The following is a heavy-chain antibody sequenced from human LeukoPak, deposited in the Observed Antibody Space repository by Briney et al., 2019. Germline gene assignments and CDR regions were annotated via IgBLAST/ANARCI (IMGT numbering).Heavy chain of an antibody. CDR2: ISGSGGST. CDR1: GFTFSSYA. J-gene: IGHJ5*02. V-gene: IGHV3-23*01. CDR3: AKTLYSSIAARPFDP. D-gene: IGHD6-6*01. Sequence: GGSLRLSCAASGFTFSSYAMSWVRQAPGKGLEWVSAISGSGGSTYYADSVKGRFTISRDNSKNTLYLQMNSLRAEDTAVYYCAKTLYSSIAARPFDPWGQGTLVTVSS.